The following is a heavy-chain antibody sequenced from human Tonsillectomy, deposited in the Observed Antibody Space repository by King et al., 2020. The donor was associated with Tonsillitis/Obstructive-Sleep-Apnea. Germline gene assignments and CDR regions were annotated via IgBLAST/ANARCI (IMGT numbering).Heavy chain of an antibody. D-gene: IGHD2-21*02. CDR2: IYYSGIT. V-gene: IGHV4-39*01. J-gene: IGHJ6*03. CDR3: ARQSRDSYRGDYYYFMDV. Sequence: LQLQESGPGLVKPSETLSLTCTVSGGSISSSSYYWGWIRQPPGKGLEWIGSIYYSGITYYNPSLESRVAISVDTSKNQFSLKLSSVTAADTAVYYCARQSRDSYRGDYYYFMDVWGKGTTVTVSS. CDR1: GGSISSSSYY.